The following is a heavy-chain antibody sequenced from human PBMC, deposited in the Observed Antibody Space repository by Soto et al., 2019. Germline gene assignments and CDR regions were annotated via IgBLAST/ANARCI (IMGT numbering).Heavy chain of an antibody. J-gene: IGHJ2*01. CDR3: ARTYDFWSGYLMPTWYFDL. CDR1: GGSISSSSYY. CDR2: IYYSGST. Sequence: QLQLQESGPGLVKPSETLSLTCTVSGGSISSSSYYWGWIRQPPGKGLEWIGSIYYSGSTYYNPSLKSRVTISVDTSKNQFSLKLSSVTAADTAVYYCARTYDFWSGYLMPTWYFDLWGRGTLVTVSS. D-gene: IGHD3-3*01. V-gene: IGHV4-39*01.